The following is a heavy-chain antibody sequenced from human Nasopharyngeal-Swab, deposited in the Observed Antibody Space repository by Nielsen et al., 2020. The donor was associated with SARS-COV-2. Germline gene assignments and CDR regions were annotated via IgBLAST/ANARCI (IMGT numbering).Heavy chain of an antibody. V-gene: IGHV1-2*06. Sequence: ASVKVSCKASGGTFSSYAISWVRPAPGQGLEWMGRINPHSGGTNYAQKFQGRVTMTRDTSISTAYMELSRLRSDDTAVYYCARDPTSVAGTGDYYYGMDVWGQGTTVTVSS. CDR3: ARDPTSVAGTGDYYYGMDV. CDR2: INPHSGGT. D-gene: IGHD6-19*01. CDR1: GGTFSSYA. J-gene: IGHJ6*02.